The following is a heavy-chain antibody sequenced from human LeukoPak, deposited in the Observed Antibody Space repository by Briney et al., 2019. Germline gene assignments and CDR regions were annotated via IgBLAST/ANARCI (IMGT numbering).Heavy chain of an antibody. CDR3: ARWFGSSGWYKYFDY. CDR2: INPSGGNT. D-gene: IGHD6-19*01. Sequence: ASVKVSFKASGYTFTSYYMHWVRQAPGQGLEWMGIINPSGGNTNYAQKFQGRVTMTRDTSTSTVYMELSSLRSEDTAVYYCARWFGSSGWYKYFDYWGQGTLVTVSS. J-gene: IGHJ4*02. CDR1: GYTFTSYY. V-gene: IGHV1-46*01.